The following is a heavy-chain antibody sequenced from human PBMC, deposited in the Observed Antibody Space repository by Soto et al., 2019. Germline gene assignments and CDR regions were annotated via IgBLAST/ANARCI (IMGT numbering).Heavy chain of an antibody. J-gene: IGHJ4*02. D-gene: IGHD5-12*01. Sequence: EVQLLDSGGGLVQPGGSLRLSCAASGFTFSNYAMNWVRQAPGKGLDWVSAISGSGGSTYYADSVKGRFTISRDNSKNTLYLQMRSLRAEDTAVYYCAKGPLGSGYDLDSWGQGTLVTVSS. CDR2: ISGSGGST. CDR1: GFTFSNYA. V-gene: IGHV3-23*01. CDR3: AKGPLGSGYDLDS.